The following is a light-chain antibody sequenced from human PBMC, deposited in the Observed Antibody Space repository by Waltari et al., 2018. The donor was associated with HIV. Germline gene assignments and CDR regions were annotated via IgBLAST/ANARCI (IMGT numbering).Light chain of an antibody. CDR2: STK. J-gene: IGLJ3*02. CDR1: NNNVDHQG. CDR3: LAWDTNLGGWV. Sequence: LTQPPSMSTVSGQTATVTCIGDNNNVDHQGAAWVQHRQGHPPKLLSNSTKNLPAGVSERFSASGAGDTPFLTIAGLQSADEAAYFCLAWDTNLGGWVFGGGTHLTV. V-gene: IGLV10-54*04.